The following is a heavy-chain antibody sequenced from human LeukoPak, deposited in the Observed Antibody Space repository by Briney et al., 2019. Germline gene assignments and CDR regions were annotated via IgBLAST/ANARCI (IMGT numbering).Heavy chain of an antibody. Sequence: PSETLSLTCTVSGYSISSGYYWGWIRQPPGKGLEWIGSIYHSGSTYYNPSLKSRVTISLDTSKNQFSLKLSSVTAADTAVYYCAGAALGWGSTDYWGQGTLVTVSS. J-gene: IGHJ4*02. V-gene: IGHV4-38-2*02. D-gene: IGHD6-19*01. CDR1: GYSISSGYY. CDR2: IYHSGST. CDR3: AGAALGWGSTDY.